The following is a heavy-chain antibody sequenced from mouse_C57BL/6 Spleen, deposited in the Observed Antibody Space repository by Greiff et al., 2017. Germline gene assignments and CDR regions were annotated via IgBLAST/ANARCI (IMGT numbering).Heavy chain of an antibody. CDR1: GYTFTDYE. Sequence: QVQLQQSGAELVRPGASVTLSCKASGYTFTDYEMHWVKQTPVHGLEWIGAIDPETGGTAYNQKFKGKAILTADKSSSTAYMELRSLTSEDSAVYYCARELWYSDYWGQGTTLTVSS. CDR3: ARELWYSDY. V-gene: IGHV1-15*01. CDR2: IDPETGGT. J-gene: IGHJ2*01. D-gene: IGHD1-1*02.